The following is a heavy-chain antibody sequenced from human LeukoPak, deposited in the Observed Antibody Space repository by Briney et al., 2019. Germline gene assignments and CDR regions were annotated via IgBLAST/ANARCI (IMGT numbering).Heavy chain of an antibody. D-gene: IGHD3-22*01. CDR2: ISGSGGST. CDR1: GFTFSSYG. Sequence: GGSLRLSCAASGFTFSSYGMSWVRQAPGKGLEWVSAISGSGGSTYYADSVKGRFTISRDNSKNTLYLQMNSLRAEDTAVYYCAREGAYYDSSGYSDYWGQGTLVTVSS. J-gene: IGHJ4*02. CDR3: AREGAYYDSSGYSDY. V-gene: IGHV3-23*01.